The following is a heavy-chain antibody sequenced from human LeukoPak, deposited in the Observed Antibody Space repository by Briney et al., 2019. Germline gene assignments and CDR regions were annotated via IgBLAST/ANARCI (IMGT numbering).Heavy chain of an antibody. CDR3: ARLGDTAMVELPYFDY. CDR2: IYYSGTT. J-gene: IGHJ4*02. V-gene: IGHV4-4*02. CDR1: GASIITSGC. Sequence: SGTLSLTCVVSGASIITSGCWTWVRQPPGKGLEWIGEIYYSGTTNYNPSLKSRVTISLDRSKNQFSLRLDSVTAADTAVYYCARLGDTAMVELPYFDYWGQGTLVTVSS. D-gene: IGHD5-18*01.